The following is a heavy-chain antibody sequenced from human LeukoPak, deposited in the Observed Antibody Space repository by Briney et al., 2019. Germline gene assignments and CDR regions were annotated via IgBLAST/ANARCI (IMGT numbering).Heavy chain of an antibody. D-gene: IGHD3-22*01. CDR2: INHSGST. Sequence: PSETLSLTCAVYGGSFSGYYRSWIRQPPGKGLEWIGEINHSGSTNYNPSLKSRVTISVDTSKNQFSLKLSSVTAADTAVYYCARDYYDSSDYWGQGTLVTVSS. CDR3: ARDYYDSSDY. J-gene: IGHJ4*02. V-gene: IGHV4-34*01. CDR1: GGSFSGYY.